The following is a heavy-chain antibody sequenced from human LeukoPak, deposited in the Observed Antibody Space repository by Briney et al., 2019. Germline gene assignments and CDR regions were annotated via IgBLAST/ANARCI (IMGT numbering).Heavy chain of an antibody. J-gene: IGHJ4*02. D-gene: IGHD2-21*02. CDR1: GFTFSSYS. Sequence: PGGSLRLSCAASGFTFSSYSMSWVRQAPGKGLEWVSYISSSSSTIYYADSVKGRFTISRDNAKNSLYLQMNSLRDEDTAVYYCAVSLRSLVVVTAIPAAFDYWGQGTLVTVSS. CDR2: ISSSSSTI. V-gene: IGHV3-48*02. CDR3: AVSLRSLVVVTAIPAAFDY.